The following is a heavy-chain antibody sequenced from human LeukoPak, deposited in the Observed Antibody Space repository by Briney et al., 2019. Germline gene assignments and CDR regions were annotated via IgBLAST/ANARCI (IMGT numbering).Heavy chain of an antibody. CDR3: AKDPHTGYSFAY. CDR1: GFTFSSYA. V-gene: IGHV3-23*01. Sequence: QAGGSLRLSCAASGFTFSSYAMSWVRQAPGKGLEWVSAISGSGGSTYYADSVKGRFTISRDNSKNTLYLQMNSLRVEDTAVYYCAKDPHTGYSFAYWGQGTLVTVSS. D-gene: IGHD5-18*01. CDR2: ISGSGGST. J-gene: IGHJ4*02.